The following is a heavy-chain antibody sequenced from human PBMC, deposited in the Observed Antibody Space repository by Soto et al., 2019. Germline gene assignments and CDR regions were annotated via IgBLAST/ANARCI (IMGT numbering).Heavy chain of an antibody. J-gene: IGHJ4*02. Sequence: GGSLRLSCSVSGFTLSRFWMHWVRQAPGKGLVWVSRINTDGSSTTYADSVKGRFTISRDNAKNTLYLQMDSLRAEDTGVYYCTRDPGAYSSTWSFYFDSWGQGTLVTVSS. CDR2: INTDGSST. V-gene: IGHV3-74*01. CDR3: TRDPGAYSSTWSFYFDS. CDR1: GFTLSRFW. D-gene: IGHD6-13*01.